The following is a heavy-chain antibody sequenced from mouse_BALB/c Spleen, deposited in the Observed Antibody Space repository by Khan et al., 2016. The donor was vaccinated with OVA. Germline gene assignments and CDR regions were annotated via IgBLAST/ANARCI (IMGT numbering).Heavy chain of an antibody. D-gene: IGHD1-1*01. Sequence: EVQLQESGPGLVKPSQSLSLTCTVTGYSITSNYAWNWIRQLPGNKLEWMGYISYSGSTSYNPSLKSRISITRDTSKNQFFPQLNSVTTEDAATYYCARGNYYGYAMDYWGQGTSVTVSS. CDR3: ARGNYYGYAMDY. V-gene: IGHV3-2*02. J-gene: IGHJ4*01. CDR2: ISYSGST. CDR1: GYSITSNYA.